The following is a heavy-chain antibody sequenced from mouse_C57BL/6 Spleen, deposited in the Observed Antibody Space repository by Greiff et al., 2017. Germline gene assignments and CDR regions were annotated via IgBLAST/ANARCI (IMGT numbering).Heavy chain of an antibody. CDR2: IWSGGST. D-gene: IGHD2-4*01. Sequence: VQRVESGPGLVQPSQSLSITCTVSGFSLTSYGVHWVRQSPGKGLEWMGVIWSGGSTDYNAAFISRLSISKDNSKSQVFFKMNSLQADDTAIYYCARVYYDSFYAMDYWGQGTSVTVSS. CDR1: GFSLTSYG. J-gene: IGHJ4*01. V-gene: IGHV2-2*01. CDR3: ARVYYDSFYAMDY.